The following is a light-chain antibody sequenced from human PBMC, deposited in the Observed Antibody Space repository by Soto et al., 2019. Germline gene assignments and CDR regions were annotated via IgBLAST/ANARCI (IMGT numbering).Light chain of an antibody. Sequence: EIVMTQSPATLSGSPGERATLSCRASQSVSGNLVWYQQKPGQAPRLLIYGASTRATGIPARFSGSGSGTEFTLTISSLQSEDFAVYYCQQYNNWPSGTFGQGTRLEIK. J-gene: IGKJ5*01. V-gene: IGKV3-15*01. CDR2: GAS. CDR3: QQYNNWPSGT. CDR1: QSVSGN.